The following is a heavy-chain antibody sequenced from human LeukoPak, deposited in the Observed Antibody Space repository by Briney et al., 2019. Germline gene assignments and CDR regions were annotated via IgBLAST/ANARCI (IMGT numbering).Heavy chain of an antibody. Sequence: GGSLRLSCAASGFTFSSYEMNWVRQAPGKGLEWVSYISSSGSIIYYADSVKGRFTIPRDNAKNSLYLQMNSLRAEDTAVYYCARDRRETMIVVAVFDYWGQGTLVTVSS. J-gene: IGHJ4*02. D-gene: IGHD3-22*01. V-gene: IGHV3-48*03. CDR1: GFTFSSYE. CDR2: ISSSGSII. CDR3: ARDRRETMIVVAVFDY.